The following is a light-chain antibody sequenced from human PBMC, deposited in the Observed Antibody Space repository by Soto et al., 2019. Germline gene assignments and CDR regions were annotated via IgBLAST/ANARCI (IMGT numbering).Light chain of an antibody. V-gene: IGKV3-20*01. CDR1: QSVRSNY. CDR2: VAS. Sequence: EIVLTQSPGTLSLSPGERATLSCRASQSVRSNYLAWYQQKPGQAPRLLIYVASSRATGIPDRFSCTGSGTDFTLTISRLEPEDFEVYYCQQYGGSPYTFVQGTKLEIK. J-gene: IGKJ2*01. CDR3: QQYGGSPYT.